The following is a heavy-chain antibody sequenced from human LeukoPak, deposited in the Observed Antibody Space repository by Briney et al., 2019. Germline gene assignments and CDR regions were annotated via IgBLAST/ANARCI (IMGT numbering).Heavy chain of an antibody. CDR3: ASLDYEVFHYAGQQTFDI. D-gene: IGHD4-17*01. CDR1: GFTFSSYG. J-gene: IGHJ3*02. V-gene: IGHV3-30*02. Sequence: PGGSLRLSCAASGFTFSSYGMHWVRQAPGKGLEWVAFIRYDGSNKYYADSVKGRFTISRDNSKNTLYLQMNSLRAEDTAVYYCASLDYEVFHYAGQQTFDIWGQGTMVTVSS. CDR2: IRYDGSNK.